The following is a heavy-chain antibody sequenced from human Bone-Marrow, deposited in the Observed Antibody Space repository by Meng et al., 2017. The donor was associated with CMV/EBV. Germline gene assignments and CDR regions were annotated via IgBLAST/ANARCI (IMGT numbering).Heavy chain of an antibody. CDR3: ARVNWAAQYKWFDP. V-gene: IGHV3-7*01. CDR1: GFTFSSYW. Sequence: GGSLRLSCAASGFTFSSYWMSWVRQAPGKGLEWVANIKQDGSEKYYVDSVKGRFTISRDNAKNSLYLQMNSLRAEDTAVYYCARVNWAAQYKWFDPWGQGTLVTVSS. J-gene: IGHJ5*01. D-gene: IGHD2-15*01. CDR2: IKQDGSEK.